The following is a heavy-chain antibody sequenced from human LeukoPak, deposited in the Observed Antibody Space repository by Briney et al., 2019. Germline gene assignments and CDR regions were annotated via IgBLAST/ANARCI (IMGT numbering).Heavy chain of an antibody. Sequence: ASVKVSCKASGGTFSSSAINWVRQAPGQGLEWMGWISPHNGGTNYAQKFPGRVTMTRDTSISTAYMGLSGLRSDDTAVYYCARRQGKSLGAFDIWGQGTMITVSS. J-gene: IGHJ3*02. CDR2: ISPHNGGT. CDR3: ARRQGKSLGAFDI. V-gene: IGHV1-2*02. CDR1: GGTFSSSA. D-gene: IGHD7-27*01.